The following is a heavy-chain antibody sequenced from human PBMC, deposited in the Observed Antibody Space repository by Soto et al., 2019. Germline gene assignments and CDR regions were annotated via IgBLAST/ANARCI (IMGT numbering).Heavy chain of an antibody. CDR2: ASGGGAST. CDR1: GFRFACYA. V-gene: IGHV3-23*01. CDR3: AKTQTFNGYYGGFDA. J-gene: IGHJ4*02. D-gene: IGHD3-3*01. Sequence: LRLSCAATGFRFACYALTWVRQAPWKGLEWLSAASGGGASTYYADSVRGRFSISRDVSGNMIYLQLNRLTAGDTATYYCAKTQTFNGYYGGFDAWGQGTRVTVSS.